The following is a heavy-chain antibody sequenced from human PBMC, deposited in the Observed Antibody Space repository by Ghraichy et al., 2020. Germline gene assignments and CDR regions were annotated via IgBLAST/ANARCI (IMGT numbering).Heavy chain of an antibody. Sequence: TLSLTCSFSGFSLTTAGMCVSWVRQSPGKALEWLAHIDWEDDKSYSTSLKARLTISKDTSKNRVVLTMTNLDPVDTGTYYCARVFYTGYSSGWLFDYWGQGTLVTVSS. D-gene: IGHD6-19*01. CDR2: IDWEDDK. V-gene: IGHV2-70*18. CDR1: GFSLTTAGMC. J-gene: IGHJ4*02. CDR3: ARVFYTGYSSGWLFDY.